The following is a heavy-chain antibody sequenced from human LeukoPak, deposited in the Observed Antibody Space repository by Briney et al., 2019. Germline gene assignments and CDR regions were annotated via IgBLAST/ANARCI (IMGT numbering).Heavy chain of an antibody. CDR3: ASSDSSGYTFDY. Sequence: PSQTLSLTCTVSGGSISSGGYYWSWIRQHPGKGLEWIGYIYYSGSTYYNPSLKSRVTISVDTSKNQFSLKLSSVTAADTAVYYCASSDSSGYTFDYWGQGTLVTVSS. CDR1: GGSISSGGYY. J-gene: IGHJ4*02. V-gene: IGHV4-31*03. D-gene: IGHD3-22*01. CDR2: IYYSGST.